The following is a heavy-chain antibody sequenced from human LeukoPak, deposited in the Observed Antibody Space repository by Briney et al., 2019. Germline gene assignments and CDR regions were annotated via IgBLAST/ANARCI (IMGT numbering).Heavy chain of an antibody. CDR2: IIPIFGTA. V-gene: IGHV1-69*13. J-gene: IGHJ6*02. CDR1: GYTFTSYG. Sequence: SVKVSCKASGYTFTSYGISWVRQAPGQGLEWMGGIIPIFGTANYAQKFQGRVTITADESTSTAYMELSSLRSEDTAVYYCARLDEYSSSSRYYGMDVWGQGTTVTVSS. CDR3: ARLDEYSSSSRYYGMDV. D-gene: IGHD6-6*01.